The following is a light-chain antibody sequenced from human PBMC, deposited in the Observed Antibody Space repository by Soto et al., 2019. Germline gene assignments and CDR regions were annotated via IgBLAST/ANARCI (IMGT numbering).Light chain of an antibody. CDR2: KAS. V-gene: IGKV1-5*03. CDR1: QSISTW. J-gene: IGKJ1*01. CDR3: QQYNSFPWT. Sequence: DIQMTQSPSTLSASVGGRVTITCRASQSISTWLAWYQQKPGRAPKLLIYKASTLESGVPSSFSGSGSGTEFTLSIDSPQPDDFATYYCQQYNSFPWTFGQGTKVDIK.